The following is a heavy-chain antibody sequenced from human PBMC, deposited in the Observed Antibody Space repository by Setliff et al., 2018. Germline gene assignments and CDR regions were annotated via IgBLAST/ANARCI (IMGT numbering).Heavy chain of an antibody. J-gene: IGHJ5*02. V-gene: IGHV4-34*10. CDR3: ARDHDGSGYKRDWFDP. CDR1: GESFSNNY. Sequence: SETLSLTCTVYGESFSNNYWSWIRQTPGKGLEWIGESNHGGSTSYHPSLKSRLTLSLDTSRKEFFLKMTYVTAADTAVYYCARDHDGSGYKRDWFDPWDQGILVTVSS. CDR2: SNHGGST. D-gene: IGHD5-12*01.